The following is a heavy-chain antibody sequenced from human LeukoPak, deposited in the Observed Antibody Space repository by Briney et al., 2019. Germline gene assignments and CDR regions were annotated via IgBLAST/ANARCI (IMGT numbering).Heavy chain of an antibody. V-gene: IGHV4-59*01. CDR3: ARHYRKPYSGCDLVVDY. D-gene: IGHD5-12*01. Sequence: SETLSLTCTVSGGSISSYYWSWIRQPPGKGLEWIGYIYYSGSTNYNPSLKSRVTISVDTSKNQFSLKLSSVTAADTAVYYCARHYRKPYSGCDLVVDYWGQGTLVTVSS. J-gene: IGHJ4*02. CDR2: IYYSGST. CDR1: GGSISSYY.